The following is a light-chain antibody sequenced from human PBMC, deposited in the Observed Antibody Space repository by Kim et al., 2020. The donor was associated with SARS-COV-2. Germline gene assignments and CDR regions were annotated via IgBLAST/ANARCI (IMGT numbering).Light chain of an antibody. J-gene: IGLJ3*02. V-gene: IGLV1-40*01. CDR2: SNS. CDR1: SSNIGADYE. Sequence: RVTISCTGNSSNIGADYEVHWYQYLPGTVPKLLIYSNSNRPSGVPDRFSASKSGTSASLAITGLQAEDEADYYCQSYDSSLSGWVFGGGTQLTVL. CDR3: QSYDSSLSGWV.